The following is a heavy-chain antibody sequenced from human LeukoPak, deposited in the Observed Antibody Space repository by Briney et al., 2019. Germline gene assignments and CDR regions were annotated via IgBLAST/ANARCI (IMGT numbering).Heavy chain of an antibody. Sequence: GASVKVSCKVSGYTLTELSMHWVRQAPGKGLEWMGGFDPEDGETIYARKFQGRVTMTEDTSTDTAYMELSSLRSEDTAVYYCATADMTTVTTGYSSWGQGTLVTVSS. CDR3: ATADMTTVTTGYSS. D-gene: IGHD4-17*01. CDR2: FDPEDGET. J-gene: IGHJ4*02. V-gene: IGHV1-24*01. CDR1: GYTLTELS.